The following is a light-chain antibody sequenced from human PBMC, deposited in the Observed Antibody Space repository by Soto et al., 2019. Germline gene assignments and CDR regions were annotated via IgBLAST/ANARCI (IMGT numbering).Light chain of an antibody. V-gene: IGKV3-15*01. CDR3: QQFDKWPPST. CDR1: QSVSSH. CDR2: AIS. J-gene: IGKJ1*01. Sequence: EIRMTQSPAILSVSPGESATLSCRASQSVSSHVVWYQQKPGQAPRLLIYAISTRATGIPARFSGSGSGTDFTLTISSLQSEDCAVYYCQQFDKWPPSTFGQGTKVDIK.